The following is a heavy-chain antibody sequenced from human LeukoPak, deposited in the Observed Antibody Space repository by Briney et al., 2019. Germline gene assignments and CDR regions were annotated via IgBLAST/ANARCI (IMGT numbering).Heavy chain of an antibody. CDR1: GFTFNNYN. CDR3: AKGVGKMATTHFDY. D-gene: IGHD5-24*01. Sequence: GGSLRLSCAASGFTFNNYNMNWVRQAPGKGLEWVAFIRYDGSDKYYADSVKGRFTISRDNSKNTLYLQMNSLRAEDTAVYYCAKGVGKMATTHFDYWGQGTLVTVSS. CDR2: IRYDGSDK. J-gene: IGHJ4*02. V-gene: IGHV3-30*02.